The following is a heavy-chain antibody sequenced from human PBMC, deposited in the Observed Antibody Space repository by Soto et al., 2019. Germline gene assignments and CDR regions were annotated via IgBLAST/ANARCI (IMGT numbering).Heavy chain of an antibody. J-gene: IGHJ4*02. Sequence: EVQLVESGGGLVQPGGSLRLSCAASGFTFSSYEMNWVRQAPGKGLEWVSYISSSGSTIYYADSVKGRFTISRDNAKNSLYLQMNSLRAEDTAVYYCAREKRLGYCSGGSCYRVFDYWGQGTLVTVSS. D-gene: IGHD2-15*01. CDR3: AREKRLGYCSGGSCYRVFDY. CDR1: GFTFSSYE. CDR2: ISSSGSTI. V-gene: IGHV3-48*03.